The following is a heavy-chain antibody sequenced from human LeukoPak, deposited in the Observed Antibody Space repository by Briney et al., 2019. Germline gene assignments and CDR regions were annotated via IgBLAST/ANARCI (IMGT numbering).Heavy chain of an antibody. D-gene: IGHD6-19*01. Sequence: SQTLSLTCAVSGDSVSSKNGAWNWIRQSPSIGLEWLGRTYYRSKWYNDYAESMEGRMTISQDTSKNQYSLHLNSVTPDDTAVYYCARDFGTTGWHTFDCWGQGTLVTVSS. CDR1: GDSVSSKNGA. J-gene: IGHJ4*02. CDR2: TYYRSKWYN. CDR3: ARDFGTTGWHTFDC. V-gene: IGHV6-1*01.